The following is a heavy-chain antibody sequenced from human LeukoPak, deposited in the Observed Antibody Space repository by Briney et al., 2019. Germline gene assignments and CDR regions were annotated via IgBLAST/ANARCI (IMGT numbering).Heavy chain of an antibody. D-gene: IGHD3-16*02. V-gene: IGHV7-4-1*02. CDR1: GYTFTSYA. CDR2: INTNTGNP. Sequence: ASVKVSCKASGYTFTSYAMNWVRQAPGQGLEWMGWINTNTGNPTYAQGFTGRFVFSLDTSVSTAYLQISSLKAEDTAVYYCAGGRAYDYVWGSYHEWVYWGQGTLVTVSS. CDR3: AGGRAYDYVWGSYHEWVY. J-gene: IGHJ4*02.